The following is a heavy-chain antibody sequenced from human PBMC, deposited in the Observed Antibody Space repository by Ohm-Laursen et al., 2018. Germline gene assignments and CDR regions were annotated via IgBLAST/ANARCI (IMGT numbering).Heavy chain of an antibody. Sequence: SETLSLTCAVYGESTNGYFWNWIRQPPGKALEWIGEINKSGSTKYNPSLKRRVTLSADSSNSQFSLRLTSVTAADTATYYCARGSGFFKLDVWGQGTTVTVSS. V-gene: IGHV4-34*01. J-gene: IGHJ6*02. CDR3: ARGSGFFKLDV. CDR2: INKSGST. CDR1: GESTNGYF. D-gene: IGHD6-19*01.